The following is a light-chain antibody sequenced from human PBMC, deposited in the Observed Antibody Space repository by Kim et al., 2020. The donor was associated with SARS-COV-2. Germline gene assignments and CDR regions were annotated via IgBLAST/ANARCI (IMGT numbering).Light chain of an antibody. CDR1: QSISNH. CDR2: AAS. Sequence: ASGGDRVTITCRASQSISNHLAWYQQKPGKIPKLLMHAASTLQSGVPSRFSGSGSGTDFTLTISSLQPEDVATYFCQKYGDAPLSFGGGTKVDIK. V-gene: IGKV1-27*01. J-gene: IGKJ4*01. CDR3: QKYGDAPLS.